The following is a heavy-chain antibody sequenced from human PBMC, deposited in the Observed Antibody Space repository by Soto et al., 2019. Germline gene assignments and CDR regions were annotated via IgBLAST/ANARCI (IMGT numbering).Heavy chain of an antibody. V-gene: IGHV1-2*02. Sequence: QEQLVQSGTEVKKPGASVTVSCKSSGYTFTDFYLHWLRHAPGQGLEWVGWINPKTGDTKSSQKLQGRVTMSRDTSVSTAYIDRTSLTSDDTAMYYCATGTNGTTGWYHPWGQGTRVTVSS. CDR2: INPKTGDT. J-gene: IGHJ5*02. CDR3: ATGTNGTTGWYHP. CDR1: GYTFTDFY. D-gene: IGHD1-7*01.